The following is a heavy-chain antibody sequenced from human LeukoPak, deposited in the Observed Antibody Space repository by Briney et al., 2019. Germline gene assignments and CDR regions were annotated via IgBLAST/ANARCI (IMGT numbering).Heavy chain of an antibody. Sequence: GGSLRLSCAASGFTVSSNYMTWVRQAPGKVLEWFSVIYSGGTTYYADSVKGRFTISRDNSKNTLYLQMNTLRAEDTAVYYCARDSDILASDAFDIWGQGTMVTVSS. D-gene: IGHD3-9*01. CDR2: IYSGGTT. CDR1: GFTVSSNY. J-gene: IGHJ3*02. CDR3: ARDSDILASDAFDI. V-gene: IGHV3-66*01.